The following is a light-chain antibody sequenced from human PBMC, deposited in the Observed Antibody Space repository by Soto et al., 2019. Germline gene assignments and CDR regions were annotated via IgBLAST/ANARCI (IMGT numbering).Light chain of an antibody. Sequence: EIVMTQSPATLSVSPGERATLSCRASQSVSINLAWFQQKPGQAPRLLIYGASTRATGIPARFSGSGSGTEFTLTISSLQSEDFAVYYCQQCKDWPLTFGGGTKVDNK. CDR1: QSVSIN. CDR2: GAS. J-gene: IGKJ4*01. CDR3: QQCKDWPLT. V-gene: IGKV3-15*01.